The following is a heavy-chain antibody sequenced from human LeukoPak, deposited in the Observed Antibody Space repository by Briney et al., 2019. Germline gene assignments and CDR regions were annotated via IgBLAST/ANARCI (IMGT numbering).Heavy chain of an antibody. CDR3: ARVRYDSSGYYIDY. CDR2: INPNSGGT. Sequence: GASVKVSCKASGYTFTGYYMHWVRQAPGQGLEWMGWINPNSGGTNYAQKFQGRVTMTRDTSISTAYMELSRLRSDDTAVYYCARVRYDSSGYYIDYWGQGTLVTVSS. D-gene: IGHD3-22*01. CDR1: GYTFTGYY. V-gene: IGHV1-2*02. J-gene: IGHJ4*02.